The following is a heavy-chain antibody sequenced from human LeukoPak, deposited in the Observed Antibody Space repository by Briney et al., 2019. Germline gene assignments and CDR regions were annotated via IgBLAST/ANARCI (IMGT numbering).Heavy chain of an antibody. J-gene: IGHJ4*02. Sequence: ASVKVSCKASGYTFTSYGISWVRQAPGQGLEWMGWISAYNGNTNYAQKLQGRATMTTDTSITTAYMELSRLRSDDTAMYYCVRDRGSSWFADYWGQGTLLTVSS. V-gene: IGHV1-18*01. CDR3: VRDRGSSWFADY. D-gene: IGHD6-13*01. CDR1: GYTFTSYG. CDR2: ISAYNGNT.